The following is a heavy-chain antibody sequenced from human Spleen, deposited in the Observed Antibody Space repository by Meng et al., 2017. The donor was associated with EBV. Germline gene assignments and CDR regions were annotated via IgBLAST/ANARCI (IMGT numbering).Heavy chain of an antibody. Sequence: FNNSPTPPLTCGFSGGSLSGYNWTWIRQSPGKGLEWIGEINQSGSTNYNPSLKSRVTVSVDTSKNQFSLRVTSVTAADSALYYCAREAGPFFGVIVYDSWGQGTLVTVSS. V-gene: IGHV4-34*01. CDR1: GGSLSGYN. D-gene: IGHD3-3*01. CDR3: AREAGPFFGVIVYDS. J-gene: IGHJ4*02. CDR2: INQSGST.